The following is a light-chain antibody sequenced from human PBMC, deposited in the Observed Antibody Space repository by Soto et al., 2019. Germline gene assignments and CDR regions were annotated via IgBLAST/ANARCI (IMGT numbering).Light chain of an antibody. V-gene: IGLV1-40*01. CDR3: QSYDSNLDARYV. Sequence: QSVLTQPPSVSGAPGQRVTISCTGSGSNIGAGYDVHWYQHRPGTAPKLLVFGDSHRPSGVPDRFSGSKSGTSASLAITGLQAEDEGDYYFQSYDSNLDARYVFGTGTKVTVL. J-gene: IGLJ1*01. CDR2: GDS. CDR1: GSNIGAGYD.